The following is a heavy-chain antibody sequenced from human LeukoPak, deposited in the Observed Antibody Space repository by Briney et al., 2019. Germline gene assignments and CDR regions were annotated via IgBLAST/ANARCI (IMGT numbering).Heavy chain of an antibody. J-gene: IGHJ4*02. CDR2: ISSSGSAI. V-gene: IGHV3-48*04. CDR3: ARVGRNYFDY. D-gene: IGHD3-10*01. CDR1: GFTFSSYS. Sequence: GGSLRLSCAASGFTFSSYSMTWVRQAPGKGLEWVSYISSSGSAIYYADSVKGRFTISRDNAENSLYLQMNSLRAEDTAVYFCARVGRNYFDYWGQGTLVTVSS.